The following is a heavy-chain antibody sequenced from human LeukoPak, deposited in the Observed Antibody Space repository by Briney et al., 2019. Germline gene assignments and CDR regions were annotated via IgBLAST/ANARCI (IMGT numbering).Heavy chain of an antibody. CDR2: ISSSSSTI. V-gene: IGHV3-48*01. CDR3: ASFYDFWSGPRSHDAFDI. Sequence: PGGSLRLSCAASGFTFSSYSMNWVRQAPGKGLEWVSYISSSSSTIYYADSVKGRFTISRDNAKNSLYLQMNSLRAEDTAVYYCASFYDFWSGPRSHDAFDIWGQGTMVTVSS. J-gene: IGHJ3*02. CDR1: GFTFSSYS. D-gene: IGHD3-3*01.